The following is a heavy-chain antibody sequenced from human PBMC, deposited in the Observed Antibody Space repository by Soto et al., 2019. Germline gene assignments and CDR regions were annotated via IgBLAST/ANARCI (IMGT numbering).Heavy chain of an antibody. J-gene: IGHJ4*02. V-gene: IGHV3-30-3*01. D-gene: IGHD3-10*01. Sequence: GGSLRLSCAASGFTFSSYAMHWVRQAPGKGLEWVAVISYDGSNKYYADSVKGRFTISRDNSKNTLYLQMNSLRAEDTAVYYCARDQGRGDGYNYFDYWGQGTLVTVSS. CDR1: GFTFSSYA. CDR2: ISYDGSNK. CDR3: ARDQGRGDGYNYFDY.